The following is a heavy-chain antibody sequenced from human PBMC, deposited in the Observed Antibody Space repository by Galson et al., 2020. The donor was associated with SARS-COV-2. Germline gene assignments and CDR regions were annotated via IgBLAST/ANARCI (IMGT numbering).Heavy chain of an antibody. CDR3: AKRHRDSSGFDY. Sequence: GGSLRLSCAASGFTFSSYAMNWLRQAPGKGLEWVSGISGSGSATYCAGSVKGRFTISRDNSQNTLYLQMNGLRAEDTAIYYCAKRHRDSSGFDYWGQGARVTVSS. V-gene: IGHV3-23*01. CDR1: GFTFSSYA. CDR2: ISGSGSAT. J-gene: IGHJ4*02. D-gene: IGHD3-22*01.